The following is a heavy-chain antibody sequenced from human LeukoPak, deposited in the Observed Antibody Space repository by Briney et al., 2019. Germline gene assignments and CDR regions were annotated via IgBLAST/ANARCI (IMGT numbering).Heavy chain of an antibody. CDR2: IRGDGSMT. V-gene: IGHV3-74*01. CDR3: ARENLAAAADY. CDR1: EFTFSAYW. D-gene: IGHD6-25*01. J-gene: IGHJ4*02. Sequence: PGGSLRLSCAASEFTFSAYWMHWVRQAPGKGLMWVSRIRGDGSMTNYADSVKGQFTISRDNAKNTLYLQMNSLRLEDTAVHYCARENLAAAADYWGQGTVVTVSS.